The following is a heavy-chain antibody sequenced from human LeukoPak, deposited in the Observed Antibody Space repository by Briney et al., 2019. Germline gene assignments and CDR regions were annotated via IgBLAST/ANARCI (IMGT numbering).Heavy chain of an antibody. CDR2: INTYTGNP. V-gene: IGHV7-4-1*02. J-gene: IGHJ4*02. D-gene: IGHD3-22*01. CDR3: ARWDYDSSGYALYYFDY. CDR1: GYTFSSYA. Sequence: ASVTVSCKASGYTFSSYAMNWVRQAPGQGLEWMGWINTYTGNPTYAQGFTGGVVFSLDTSVSTAYLQISSLKAEDTAVYYCARWDYDSSGYALYYFDYWGQGTLVTVSS.